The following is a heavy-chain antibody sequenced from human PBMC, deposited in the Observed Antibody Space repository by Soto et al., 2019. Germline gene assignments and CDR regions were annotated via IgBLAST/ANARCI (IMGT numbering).Heavy chain of an antibody. J-gene: IGHJ6*02. CDR3: ARDTYCSGGSCYSSADYYYGMDV. CDR2: TYYRSKWYN. D-gene: IGHD2-15*01. V-gene: IGHV6-1*01. CDR1: GDSVSSNSAA. Sequence: SQTLSLTCAISGDSVSSNSAAWNWIRPSPSRGLEWLGRTYYRSKWYNDYAVSVKSRITINPDTSKNQFSLQLNSVTPEDTAVYYCARDTYCSGGSCYSSADYYYGMDVWGQGTTVTVSS.